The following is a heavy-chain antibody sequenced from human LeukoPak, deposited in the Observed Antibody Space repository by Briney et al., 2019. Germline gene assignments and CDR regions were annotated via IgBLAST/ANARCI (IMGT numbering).Heavy chain of an antibody. D-gene: IGHD6-13*01. J-gene: IGHJ1*01. CDR3: AKGVAAAGIAEYFQH. CDR2: ISYDGSNK. Sequence: GGSLRLSCAASGFTFSSYAMHWVRQAPGKGLEWVAVISYDGSNKYYADSVKGRFTISRDNSKNTLFLQMNSLRAEDTAVYYCAKGVAAAGIAEYFQHWGQGTLVTVSS. V-gene: IGHV3-30-3*01. CDR1: GFTFSSYA.